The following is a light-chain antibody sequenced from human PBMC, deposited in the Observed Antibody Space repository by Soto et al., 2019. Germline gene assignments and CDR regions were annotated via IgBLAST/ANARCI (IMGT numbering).Light chain of an antibody. J-gene: IGKJ1*01. CDR2: DAS. V-gene: IGKV3-20*01. CDR3: QQYGSSPPWT. CDR1: QSVTNY. Sequence: EIFLTQSPDTLSLSKGERATLTCRASQSVTNYIAWYQQRPGQAPRLLIYDASSRATGIPDRFSGSGSGTDFTLTISRLEPEDFAVYYCQQYGSSPPWTFGQGTKVDI.